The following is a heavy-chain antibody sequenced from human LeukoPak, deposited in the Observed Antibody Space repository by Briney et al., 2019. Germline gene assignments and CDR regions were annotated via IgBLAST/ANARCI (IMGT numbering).Heavy chain of an antibody. Sequence: ASVKVSCKASGYTFTSYYIHWVRQAPGQGLEWMAIINPSGGTTSYAQKFQGRLTMTTDTSTSTVYMELSSLRSEDTAVYYCARGHRPSYESSDYCYPGDYWGQGTLVTVSS. V-gene: IGHV1-46*01. D-gene: IGHD3-22*01. CDR3: ARGHRPSYESSDYCYPGDY. CDR1: GYTFTSYY. CDR2: INPSGGTT. J-gene: IGHJ4*02.